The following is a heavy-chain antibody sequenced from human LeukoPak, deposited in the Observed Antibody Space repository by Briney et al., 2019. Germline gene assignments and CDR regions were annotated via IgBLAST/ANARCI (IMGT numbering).Heavy chain of an antibody. CDR2: ISGSGGST. J-gene: IGHJ1*01. CDR3: ASGKWELLEYFQH. V-gene: IGHV3-23*01. CDR1: GFTFSSYA. Sequence: PGGSLRLSCAASGFTFSSYAMSWVRQAPGKGLEWVSAISGSGGSTYYADSVKGRFTISRDNSKNTLYLQMNSLRAEDTAVYYCASGKWELLEYFQHWGQGTLVTVSS. D-gene: IGHD1-26*01.